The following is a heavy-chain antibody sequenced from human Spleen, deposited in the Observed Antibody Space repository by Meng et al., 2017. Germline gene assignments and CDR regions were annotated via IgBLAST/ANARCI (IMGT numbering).Heavy chain of an antibody. V-gene: IGHV1-18*04. CDR1: GYNFPDYY. Sequence: QVQLVQSGAEVKKPGASVKVSCKPSGYNFPDYYIHWVRQAPGQGLEWMGRISAYNGNTNYAQKLQGRVTMTTDTSTSTAYMELRSLRSDDTAVYYCARPGLSEIYYFDYWGQGTLVTVSS. D-gene: IGHD1-14*01. J-gene: IGHJ4*02. CDR3: ARPGLSEIYYFDY. CDR2: ISAYNGNT.